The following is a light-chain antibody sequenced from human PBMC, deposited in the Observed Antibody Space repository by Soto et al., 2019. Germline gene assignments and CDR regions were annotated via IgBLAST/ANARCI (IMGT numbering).Light chain of an antibody. CDR1: QNIDRW. CDR2: RAS. V-gene: IGKV1-5*03. J-gene: IGKJ2*03. CDR3: QHYNSYPYS. Sequence: DIQMTQSPSSLSASVGDRVVITCRASQNIDRWLAWYQQKPRKAPQLLIARASFPERVVPPRFSGSGSGTDFTLTITSLQTDDFATYFCQHYNSYPYSFGQGTKLEI.